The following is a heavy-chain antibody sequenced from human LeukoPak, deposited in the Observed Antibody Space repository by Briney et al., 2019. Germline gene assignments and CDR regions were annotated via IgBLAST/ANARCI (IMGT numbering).Heavy chain of an antibody. D-gene: IGHD3-10*01. V-gene: IGHV3-30*02. CDR2: IRYDGSNK. CDR1: GFTFSSYD. CDR3: AKDRYYYGSGSYFRSDY. J-gene: IGHJ4*02. Sequence: PGGSLRLSCAASGFTFSSYDMHWVRQAPGKGLEWVAFIRYDGSNKYYADSVKGRFTISRDNSKNTLYLQMNSLRAEDTAVYYCAKDRYYYGSGSYFRSDYWGQGTLVTVSS.